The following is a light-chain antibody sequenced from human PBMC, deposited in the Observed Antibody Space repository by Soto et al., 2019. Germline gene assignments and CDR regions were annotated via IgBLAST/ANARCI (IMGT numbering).Light chain of an antibody. J-gene: IGKJ1*01. CDR3: QHYSSSPWT. CDR2: GAS. V-gene: IGKV3-20*01. CDR1: QSVRKY. Sequence: IVLTQSPGTLSLSPGERATLSCRASQSVRKYLAWYQQKLGQAPRVLIYGASSRATGIPDRFSGSGSGTDFTLTISRLEPEDFAVYYCQHYSSSPWTFGQGTKVEIK.